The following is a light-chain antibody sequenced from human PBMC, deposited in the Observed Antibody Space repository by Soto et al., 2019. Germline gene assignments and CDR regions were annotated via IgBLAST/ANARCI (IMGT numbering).Light chain of an antibody. CDR1: QSVSSNY. Sequence: EIVLTQSPGTLSLSPGERGTLSCRASQSVSSNYLAWYQQKPGQAPRLLIYSAFSRATGIPDRFRGSEPGTDFTLPISRLEPEPFAVYYGQYYGSTPWTVGQGTKVEIK. CDR2: SAF. V-gene: IGKV3-20*01. J-gene: IGKJ1*01. CDR3: QYYGSTPWT.